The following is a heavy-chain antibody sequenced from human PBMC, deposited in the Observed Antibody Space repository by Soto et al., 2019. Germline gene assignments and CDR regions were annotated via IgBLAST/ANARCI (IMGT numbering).Heavy chain of an antibody. CDR3: ARDVGYNWNPGNWFDP. D-gene: IGHD1-20*01. Sequence: ASVKVSCKASGYTFTSYYMHWVRQAPGQGLEWMGIINPSGGSTSYAQKFQGRVTMTRDTSTSTVYMELSSLRSGDTAVYYCARDVGYNWNPGNWFDPWGQGTLVTVSS. CDR1: GYTFTSYY. CDR2: INPSGGST. J-gene: IGHJ5*02. V-gene: IGHV1-46*01.